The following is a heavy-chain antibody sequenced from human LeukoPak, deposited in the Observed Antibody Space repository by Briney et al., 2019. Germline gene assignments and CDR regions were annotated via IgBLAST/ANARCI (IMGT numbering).Heavy chain of an antibody. CDR1: GGSISTSSYY. J-gene: IGHJ4*02. CDR2: IYYSGST. V-gene: IGHV4-39*07. D-gene: IGHD6-19*01. CDR3: ARDEVHSSGWFDY. Sequence: SETLSLTCTVSGGSISTSSYYWGWIRQPPGKGLECIGNIYYSGSTYYNPSLKSRVTISVDTSKNHFSLKLSPVTAADTAVYYCARDEVHSSGWFDYWGQGTLVTVSS.